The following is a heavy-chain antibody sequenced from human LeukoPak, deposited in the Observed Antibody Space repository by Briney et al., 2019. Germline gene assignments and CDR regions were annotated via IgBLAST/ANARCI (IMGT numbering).Heavy chain of an antibody. V-gene: IGHV6-1*01. Sequence: SQTLSLTCAISGDSVSSNSAAWNWIRQSPSRGLEWLGRTYYRSKWYNDYAVSVKSRITINPDTSKNQFSLQLNSVTPEDTAVYYCARSLKYSYGQRGPYYYYYMDVWGKGTTVTVSS. J-gene: IGHJ6*03. D-gene: IGHD5-18*01. CDR1: GDSVSSNSAA. CDR3: ARSLKYSYGQRGPYYYYYMDV. CDR2: TYYRSKWYN.